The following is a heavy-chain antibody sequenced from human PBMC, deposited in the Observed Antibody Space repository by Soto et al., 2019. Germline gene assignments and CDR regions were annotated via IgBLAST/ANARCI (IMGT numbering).Heavy chain of an antibody. D-gene: IGHD6-19*01. CDR1: GYTFTSYG. V-gene: IGHV1-18*04. Sequence: ASVKVSCKASGYTFTSYGISWVRQAPGQGLEWMGWISAYNGNTNYAQKLQGRVTMTTDTSTSTAHMELRSLRSADTAVYYCARVDSIGWSHFDYWGQGTLVTVSA. CDR3: ARVDSIGWSHFDY. CDR2: ISAYNGNT. J-gene: IGHJ4*02.